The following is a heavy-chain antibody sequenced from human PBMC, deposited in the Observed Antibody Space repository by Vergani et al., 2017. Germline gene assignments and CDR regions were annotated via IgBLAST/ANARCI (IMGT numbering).Heavy chain of an antibody. CDR1: GFTFDDYA. CDR2: ISWNSGSI. Sequence: EVQLVESGGGLLQPGRSLRLSCAASGFTFDDYAMHWVRQAPGKGLEWVSGISWNSGSIGYADSVKGRFTISRDNAKNSLYLQMNSLRAEDTALYYCAKGVDYYDSKFDPWGQGTLVTVSS. V-gene: IGHV3-9*01. J-gene: IGHJ5*02. CDR3: AKGVDYYDSKFDP. D-gene: IGHD3-22*01.